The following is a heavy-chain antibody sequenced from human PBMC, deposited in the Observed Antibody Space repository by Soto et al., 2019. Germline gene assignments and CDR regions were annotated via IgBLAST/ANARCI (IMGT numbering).Heavy chain of an antibody. Sequence: ASVKVACKVSGYTLTELSMHWVRQAPGKGLEWMGGFDPEDGETIYAQKFQGRVTMTEDTSTDTAYMELSSLRSEDTAVYYCATEIGGNSRTYYFDYWGQGTLVTVSS. D-gene: IGHD2-21*02. V-gene: IGHV1-24*01. CDR3: ATEIGGNSRTYYFDY. CDR2: FDPEDGET. J-gene: IGHJ4*02. CDR1: GYTLTELS.